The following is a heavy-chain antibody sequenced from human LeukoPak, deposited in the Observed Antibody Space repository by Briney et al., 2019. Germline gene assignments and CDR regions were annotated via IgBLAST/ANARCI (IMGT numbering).Heavy chain of an antibody. Sequence: GGSLRLSCAASGFTLSSYTMNWVRQAPGKGLEWVSSISSSSSYIYYADSVKGRFTISRDNAKNSLYLEMNSLRAEDTAVYYCASQWGIAAAGSVGLFDYWGQGTLVTVSS. CDR3: ASQWGIAAAGSVGLFDY. CDR1: GFTLSSYT. CDR2: ISSSSSYI. D-gene: IGHD6-13*01. J-gene: IGHJ4*02. V-gene: IGHV3-21*01.